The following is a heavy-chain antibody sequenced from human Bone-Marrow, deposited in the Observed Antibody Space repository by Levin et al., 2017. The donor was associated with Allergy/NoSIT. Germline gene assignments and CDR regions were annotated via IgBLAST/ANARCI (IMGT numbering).Heavy chain of an antibody. CDR2: IFYSGST. CDR1: GGSISGYY. D-gene: IGHD3-10*01. CDR3: ARSVAGEFDY. J-gene: IGHJ4*02. Sequence: SETLSLTCTVSGGSISGYYWSWVRQPPGKGLEWVGHIFYSGSTNYNPSLKSRVTISINTSKNQFSLNLTPVTAADTAFYYCARSVAGEFDYWGQGTLVTVSS. V-gene: IGHV4-59*01.